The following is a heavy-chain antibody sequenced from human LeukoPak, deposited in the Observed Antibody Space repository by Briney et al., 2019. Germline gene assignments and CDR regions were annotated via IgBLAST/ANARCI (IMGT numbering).Heavy chain of an antibody. CDR2: ISVSSGST. CDR1: GFTFTNYA. Sequence: GGSLRLSCAASGFTFTNYAMTWVRQAPGRGLEWVSAISVSSGSTYYADSVKGRFTISRDNSKNTLSLQMNSLRAEDTAVYYCATVPATTMRQFVNYFDHWGQGTLVTVSS. CDR3: ATVPATTMRQFVNYFDH. J-gene: IGHJ4*02. D-gene: IGHD6-25*01. V-gene: IGHV3-23*01.